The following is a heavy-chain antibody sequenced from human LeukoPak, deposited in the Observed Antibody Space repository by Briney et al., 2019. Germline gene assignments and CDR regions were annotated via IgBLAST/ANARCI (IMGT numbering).Heavy chain of an antibody. Sequence: GESLKISRKGSGYSFTTYCIGWVRQRPGRRLEWTGMIYPSDSDTSYSPAFQGEVTCSTDKSSGTAYLQWSSLKASDTAIYYCARHVHGYSLGFWGEGTLVTVSS. CDR1: GYSFTTYC. CDR2: IYPSDSDT. D-gene: IGHD2-15*01. V-gene: IGHV5-51*01. CDR3: ARHVHGYSLGF. J-gene: IGHJ1*01.